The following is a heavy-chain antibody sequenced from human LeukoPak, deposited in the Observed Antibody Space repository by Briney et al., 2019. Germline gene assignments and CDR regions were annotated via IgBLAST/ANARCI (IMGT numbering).Heavy chain of an antibody. J-gene: IGHJ1*01. CDR1: GFTFNSFA. CDR2: ISDDGSNK. CDR3: ARDRHSGSYYGYFQH. Sequence: PGGSLRLSCAASGFTFNSFAMHWVRQAPGKGLEWVAVISDDGSNKHYADSVKGRFTISRDNSKNTVSLQMNSLRAEDTAVYYCARDRHSGSYYGYFQHWGQGTLVTVSS. D-gene: IGHD1-26*01. V-gene: IGHV3-30*19.